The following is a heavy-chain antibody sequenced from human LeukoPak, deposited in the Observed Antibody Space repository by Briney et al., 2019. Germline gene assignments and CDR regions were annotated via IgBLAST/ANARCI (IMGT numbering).Heavy chain of an antibody. CDR2: INPNSGGT. J-gene: IGHJ4*02. CDR1: GYTFTGYY. CDR3: ARAGAYYDSSVNDY. V-gene: IGHV1-2*02. Sequence: ASVKVSCKASGYTFTGYYMHWVRQAPGQGLEWMGWINPNSGGTSYAQKFQGRVTMTRDTSISTAYMELSRLRSDDTAVYYCARAGAYYDSSVNDYWGQGTLVTVSS. D-gene: IGHD3-22*01.